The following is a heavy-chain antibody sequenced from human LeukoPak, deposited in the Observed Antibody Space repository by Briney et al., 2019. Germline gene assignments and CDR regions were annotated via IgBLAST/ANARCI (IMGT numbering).Heavy chain of an antibody. CDR2: INHSGST. V-gene: IGHV4-34*01. J-gene: IGHJ4*02. CDR3: ARPYGSGRSGDFDY. D-gene: IGHD3-10*01. Sequence: VEINHSGSTNYNPSLKSRVTISVDTSKNQFSLKLSSVTAADTAVYYCARPYGSGRSGDFDYWGQGTLVTVSS.